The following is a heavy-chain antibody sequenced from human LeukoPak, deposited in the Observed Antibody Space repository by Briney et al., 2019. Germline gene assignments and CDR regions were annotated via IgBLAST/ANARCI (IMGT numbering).Heavy chain of an antibody. CDR2: IWYDGSNK. V-gene: IGHV3-30*02. Sequence: GGSLRLSCAASGFTFSSYGMHWVRQAPGKGLEWVAVIWYDGSNKYYADSVKGRFTISRDNSKNTLYLQMNSLRAEDTAVYYCAKDPTTTVVTPYFDYWGQGTLVTVSS. D-gene: IGHD4-23*01. CDR3: AKDPTTTVVTPYFDY. CDR1: GFTFSSYG. J-gene: IGHJ4*02.